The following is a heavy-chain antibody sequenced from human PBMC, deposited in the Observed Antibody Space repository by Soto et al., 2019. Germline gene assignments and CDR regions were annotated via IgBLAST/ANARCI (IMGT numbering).Heavy chain of an antibody. CDR3: ARAPDEDYGDYFRDGMDV. V-gene: IGHV3-21*01. CDR1: GFTFSSYS. CDR2: ISSSSSYI. D-gene: IGHD4-17*01. J-gene: IGHJ6*02. Sequence: GGSLRLSCAASGFTFSSYSMNWVRQAPGKGLEWVSSISSSSSYIYYADSVKGRFTISRDNAKNSLYLQMNSLRAEDTAVYYCARAPDEDYGDYFRDGMDVWGQGTTVTVSS.